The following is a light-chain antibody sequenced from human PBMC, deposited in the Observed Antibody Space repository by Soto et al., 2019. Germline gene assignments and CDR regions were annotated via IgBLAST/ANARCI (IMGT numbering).Light chain of an antibody. J-gene: IGKJ2*01. Sequence: EIVMTQSPATLSVSPGERAALSCRASQSVSSNFAWYQQKPGQAPKLLIYDASTRATGIPARFSGSGSGTEFTLTISSLQSEDFAVYYCQQYNNWPYTFGQGTKVEIK. CDR1: QSVSSN. CDR3: QQYNNWPYT. V-gene: IGKV3-15*01. CDR2: DAS.